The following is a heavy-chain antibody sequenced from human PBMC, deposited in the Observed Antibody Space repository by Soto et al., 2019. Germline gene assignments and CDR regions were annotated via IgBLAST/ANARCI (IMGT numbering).Heavy chain of an antibody. CDR2: ISDSGGRT. V-gene: IGHV3-23*01. J-gene: IGHJ6*02. CDR1: GFTFNNYA. CDR3: AKDALGDYFYYGMDV. Sequence: GGSLTRSSAVSGFTFNNYAMNWVRQAPGKGLEWVSSISDSGGRTYYADSVKGRFTISRDNSKNTLYLQMNSLRDEDTAIYYCAKDALGDYFYYGMDVWGQGTTVTVSS.